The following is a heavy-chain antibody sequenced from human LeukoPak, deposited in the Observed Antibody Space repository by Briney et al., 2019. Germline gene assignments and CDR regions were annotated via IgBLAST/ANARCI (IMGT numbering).Heavy chain of an antibody. J-gene: IGHJ6*03. CDR1: GYTFTGYY. D-gene: IGHD3-10*01. CDR3: ARGVTGIYYYYYMDV. V-gene: IGHV1-2*02. CDR2: INPNSGDT. Sequence: ASVKLSCKASGYTFTGYYMHWVRQAPGQGLEWMGWINPNSGDTNYAQKFQGGVTMTRDTSISTAYMELSRLRSDDTAVYYCARGVTGIYYYYYMDVWGKGTTVTVSS.